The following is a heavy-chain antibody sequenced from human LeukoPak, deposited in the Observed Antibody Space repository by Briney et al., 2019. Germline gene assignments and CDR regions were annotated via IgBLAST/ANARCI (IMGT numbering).Heavy chain of an antibody. Sequence: GGSLRLSCAASGFTFSSYGMHWVRRAPGKGLEWVAVISYDGSNKYYADSVKGRFTISRDNSKNTLYLQMNSLRAEDTAVYYCASRKGRGRAQWLDAFDIWGQGTMVTVSS. CDR3: ASRKGRGRAQWLDAFDI. J-gene: IGHJ3*02. D-gene: IGHD6-19*01. CDR2: ISYDGSNK. V-gene: IGHV3-30*03. CDR1: GFTFSSYG.